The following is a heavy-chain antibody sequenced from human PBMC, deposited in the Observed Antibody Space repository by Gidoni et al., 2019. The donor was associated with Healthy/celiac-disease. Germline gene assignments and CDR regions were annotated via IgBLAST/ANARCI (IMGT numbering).Heavy chain of an antibody. CDR3: ASTGASGSYSDAFDI. D-gene: IGHD1-26*01. Sequence: QVQLVQSGAEVKKPGASVKVSCKASGYTFTSYYMHWVRQAPGQGLEWMGIINPSGGSTSYAQKFQGRGTMTRDTSTSTVYMELSSLRSEDTAVYYCASTGASGSYSDAFDIWGQGTMVTVSS. J-gene: IGHJ3*02. CDR2: INPSGGST. CDR1: GYTFTSYY. V-gene: IGHV1-46*03.